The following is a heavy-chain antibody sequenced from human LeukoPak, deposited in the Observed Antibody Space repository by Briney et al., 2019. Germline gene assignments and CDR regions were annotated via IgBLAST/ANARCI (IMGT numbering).Heavy chain of an antibody. CDR1: GFTFSSYA. J-gene: IGHJ4*02. CDR2: ISGSGGST. V-gene: IGHV3-23*01. Sequence: TGGTLRLSCAASGFTFSSYAMSWVRQAPGKGLEWVSAISGSGGSTYYADSVKGRFTISRDNSKNTLYLQMNSLRAEDTAVYYCAKGRQTAATVTPFDYWGQGTLVTVSS. D-gene: IGHD4-17*01. CDR3: AKGRQTAATVTPFDY.